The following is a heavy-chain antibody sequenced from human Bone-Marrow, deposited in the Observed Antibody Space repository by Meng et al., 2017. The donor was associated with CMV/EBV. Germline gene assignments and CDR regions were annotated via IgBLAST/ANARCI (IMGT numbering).Heavy chain of an antibody. D-gene: IGHD2-2*01. V-gene: IGHV3-21*01. CDR1: GFTFSSYS. J-gene: IGHJ6*02. Sequence: GGSLRLAWSASGFTFSSYSINWVRQAPGKGLEWVSSISSSSSYIYYADSVKSRFTMARDNAKNSLYMQMNSLRAEDTAVYYCARDWGVGPGATGLTRPKVYYGMDVWGQGTTVTVSS. CDR2: ISSSSSYI. CDR3: ARDWGVGPGATGLTRPKVYYGMDV.